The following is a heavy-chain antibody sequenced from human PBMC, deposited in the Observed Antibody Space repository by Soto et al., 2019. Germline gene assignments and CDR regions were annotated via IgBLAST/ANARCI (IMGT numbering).Heavy chain of an antibody. CDR3: ARELIAAAGTAGTVAFDI. D-gene: IGHD6-13*01. J-gene: IGHJ3*02. V-gene: IGHV1-69*12. Sequence: QVQLVQSGAEVKKPGSSVKVSCKASGGTFSSYAISWVRQAPGQGLERMGGIIPIFGTANYAQKFQGRVTITADESTSTAYMELSSLRSEDTAVYYCARELIAAAGTAGTVAFDIWGQGTMVTVSS. CDR2: IIPIFGTA. CDR1: GGTFSSYA.